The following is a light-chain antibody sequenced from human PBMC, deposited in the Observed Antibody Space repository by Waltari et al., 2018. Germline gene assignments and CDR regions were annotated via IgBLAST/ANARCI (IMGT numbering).Light chain of an antibody. Sequence: QSVLTQPPSASGTPGQRFIISCSGSGSNIGIHTVNWYRQVPGPAPELLIYRDNQRPSGVPDRFSGSKSGTSASLAISGLQSEDEADYYCAGWDDSLNGVFGGGTKLTVL. CDR1: GSNIGIHT. CDR2: RDN. CDR3: AGWDDSLNGV. V-gene: IGLV1-44*01. J-gene: IGLJ3*02.